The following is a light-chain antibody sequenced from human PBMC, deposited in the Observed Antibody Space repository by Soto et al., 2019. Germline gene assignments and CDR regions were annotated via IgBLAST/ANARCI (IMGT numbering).Light chain of an antibody. Sequence: EIVLTQSPGTLSLSPGERATLSYRASQSVTSSYLTWYQQKPGQAPRLLIYGASSRATGIPDRFSGSGSGADFTLTISRVEPEDFAVYYCQQFGSSPPTFGQGTKVEIK. CDR3: QQFGSSPPT. J-gene: IGKJ1*01. CDR2: GAS. V-gene: IGKV3-20*01. CDR1: QSVTSSY.